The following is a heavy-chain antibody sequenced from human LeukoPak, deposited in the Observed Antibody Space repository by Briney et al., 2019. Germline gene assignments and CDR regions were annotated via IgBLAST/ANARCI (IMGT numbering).Heavy chain of an antibody. CDR1: GGSISSSSYY. Sequence: SETLSLTCPVSGGSISSSSYYWGWIRQPPGKGLEWIGSIYYSGSTYYNPSLKSRVTISVDTSKNQFSLKLSSVTAADTAVYYCARRKESYFDYWGQGTLVTVSS. CDR2: IYYSGST. V-gene: IGHV4-39*01. CDR3: ARRKESYFDY. J-gene: IGHJ4*02.